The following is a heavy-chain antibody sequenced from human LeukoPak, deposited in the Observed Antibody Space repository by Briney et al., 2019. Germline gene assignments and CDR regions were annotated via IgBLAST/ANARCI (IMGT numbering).Heavy chain of an antibody. CDR1: GFTFDDYA. J-gene: IGHJ4*02. CDR2: ISGDGGST. CDR3: AKDLYYYDSSGYYSPDY. Sequence: GGSLRLSCAASGFTFDDYAMHWVRQAPGKGLEWVSLISGDGGSTYHADSVKGGFTISRDNSKNSLYLQMNSLRTEDTALYYCAKDLYYYDSSGYYSPDYWGQGTLVTVSS. V-gene: IGHV3-43*02. D-gene: IGHD3-22*01.